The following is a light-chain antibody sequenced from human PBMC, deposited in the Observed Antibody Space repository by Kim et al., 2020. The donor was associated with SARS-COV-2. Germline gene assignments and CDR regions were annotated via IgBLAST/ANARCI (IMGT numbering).Light chain of an antibody. J-gene: IGKJ2*01. CDR2: AAS. CDR1: QSISIY. Sequence: SASVVDRVTITCQASQSISIYLNLYQQKPGKAPKLLIYAASSLQSGVPSRFSGSGSGTDFTLTISSLQPEDFATYYCQQSYSTPYTFGQGTKLEI. V-gene: IGKV1-39*01. CDR3: QQSYSTPYT.